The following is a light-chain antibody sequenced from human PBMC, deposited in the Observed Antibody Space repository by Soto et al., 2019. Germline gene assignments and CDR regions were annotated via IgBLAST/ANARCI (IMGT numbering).Light chain of an antibody. CDR3: QQSYNVPFN. Sequence: QTIDRYLTWFQHKSGQAPKLLMNAASTLRSGVPSRFSASGSGTDFTLTISSLQTEDYATYYCQQSYNVPFNFGAGTKVDI. V-gene: IGKV1-39*01. CDR1: QTIDRY. J-gene: IGKJ3*01. CDR2: AAS.